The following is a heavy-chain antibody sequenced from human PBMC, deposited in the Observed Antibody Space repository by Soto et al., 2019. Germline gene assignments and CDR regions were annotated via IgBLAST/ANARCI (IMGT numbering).Heavy chain of an antibody. V-gene: IGHV5-51*01. Sequence: GESLKISCKGSGYSFTSYWIGWVRQMPGKGLECMGIIYPGDSDTRYSPSFQGQVTISADKSISTAYLQWSSLKASDTAMFYCARPRYPGRGYYGVDVWGQGTTVTVSS. CDR2: IYPGDSDT. D-gene: IGHD2-15*01. J-gene: IGHJ6*02. CDR1: GYSFTSYW. CDR3: ARPRYPGRGYYGVDV.